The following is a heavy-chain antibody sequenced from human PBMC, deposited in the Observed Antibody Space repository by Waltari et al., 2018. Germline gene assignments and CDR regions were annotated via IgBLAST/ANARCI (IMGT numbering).Heavy chain of an antibody. CDR1: GGSISSSSYS. V-gene: IGHV4-39*01. CDR3: ARRWGQLVPYGFDY. CDR2: IYYSGST. D-gene: IGHD6-6*01. Sequence: QLQLQESGPGLVKPSETLSLTCTVSGGSISSSSYSWGWIRQPPGKGLEWIGSIYYSGSTYYNPSLKSRVTISVDTSKNQFSLKLSSVTAADTAVYYCARRWGQLVPYGFDYWGQGTLVTVSS. J-gene: IGHJ4*02.